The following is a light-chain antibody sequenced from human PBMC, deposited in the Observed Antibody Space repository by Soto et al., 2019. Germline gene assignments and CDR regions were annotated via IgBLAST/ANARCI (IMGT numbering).Light chain of an antibody. CDR3: CSYAGSYTWV. J-gene: IGLJ3*02. Sequence: QSALTQPRSVSGSPGQSVTISCTGTSSDVGNYNYVSWYQQHPGKAPKLMIYDDTKRPSGVPDHFSGSKSGNTASLTISGLQAEDEADYYCCSYAGSYTWVFGGGTKLTVL. V-gene: IGLV2-11*01. CDR1: SSDVGNYNY. CDR2: DDT.